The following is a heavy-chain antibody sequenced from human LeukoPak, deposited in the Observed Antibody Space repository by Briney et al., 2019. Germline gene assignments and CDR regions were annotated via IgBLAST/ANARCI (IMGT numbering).Heavy chain of an antibody. Sequence: SETLSLTCTVSGGSISSYYWSWIRQPPGKGLEWIGYIYYCGSTNYNPSLKSRVTISVDTSKNQFSLKLNSVTAADTAVYYCARGAGVAVASTRYYYMDVWGKGTTVTVSS. CDR1: GGSISSYY. CDR2: IYYCGST. J-gene: IGHJ6*03. V-gene: IGHV4-59*01. CDR3: ARGAGVAVASTRYYYMDV. D-gene: IGHD6-19*01.